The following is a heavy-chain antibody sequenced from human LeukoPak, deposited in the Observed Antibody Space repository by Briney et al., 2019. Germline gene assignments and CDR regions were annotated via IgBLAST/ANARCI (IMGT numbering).Heavy chain of an antibody. CDR2: IYPGDSDT. CDR1: VYGFTSYW. J-gene: IGHJ6*03. V-gene: IGHV5-51*01. CDR3: ARHNNYYMDV. Sequence: GGSLKISCKSSVYGFTSYWIGWVRQMPGKGLEWMGIIYPGDSDTRYSPSFQGQVTISADKSISTAYLQWSSLKASDTAMYYCARHNNYYMDVWGKGTTVTVSS.